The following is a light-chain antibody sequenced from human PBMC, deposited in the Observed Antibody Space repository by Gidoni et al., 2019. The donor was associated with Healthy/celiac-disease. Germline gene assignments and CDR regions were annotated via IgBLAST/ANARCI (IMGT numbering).Light chain of an antibody. V-gene: IGKV1-39*01. CDR2: AAS. J-gene: IGKJ3*01. CDR3: QQSYSTPLT. Sequence: DIQMIQSPSSLSASVGDRVTITCRASQSISSYLNWYQQKQGKAPKLLIYAASSLQSGVPSRFSGSGSGTDFTLTISSLQPRDFATCYCQQSYSTPLTFGPGTKVNIK. CDR1: QSISSY.